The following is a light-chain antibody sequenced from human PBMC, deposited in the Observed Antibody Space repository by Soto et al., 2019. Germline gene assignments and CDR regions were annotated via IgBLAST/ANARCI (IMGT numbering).Light chain of an antibody. J-gene: IGKJ1*01. Sequence: EIVMTQSPATLSVSPGERATLSCRASESTNNYLAWYQQKPGQAPRLLIYGAYTRATGIPARFSGSGSGTDFTLTISSLQSEDFAVYYCQHYNYWPPKTFGQGTKVDIK. CDR3: QHYNYWPPKT. CDR2: GAY. CDR1: ESTNNY. V-gene: IGKV3-15*01.